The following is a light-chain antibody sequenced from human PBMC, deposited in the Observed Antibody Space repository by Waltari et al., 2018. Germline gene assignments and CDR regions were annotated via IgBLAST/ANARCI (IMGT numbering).Light chain of an antibody. V-gene: IGKV1-9*01. CDR3: QQLNSYPVFT. Sequence: DIQLTQSPSFLSASVGDRVTITCRASQGISNYLAWYQQKPGKAPELLISGTSTLQSGVPSRFSGSGYGTEFTLTISSLQTEDFATYYCQQLNSYPVFTFGPGTKVDIK. CDR1: QGISNY. J-gene: IGKJ3*01. CDR2: GTS.